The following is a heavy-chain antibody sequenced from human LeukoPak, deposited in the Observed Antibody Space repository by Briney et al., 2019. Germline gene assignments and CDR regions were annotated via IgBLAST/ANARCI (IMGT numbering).Heavy chain of an antibody. J-gene: IGHJ4*02. CDR1: GGTFSSYA. D-gene: IGHD6-25*01. V-gene: IGHV1-69*04. CDR2: IIPILGIA. Sequence: ASVKVSCKASGGTFSSYAISWVRQAPGQGLEWMGRIIPILGIANYAQKFRGRVTITADKSTSTAYMELSSLRSEDTAVYYCARDQRFFDYWGQGTLVTVSS. CDR3: ARDQRFFDY.